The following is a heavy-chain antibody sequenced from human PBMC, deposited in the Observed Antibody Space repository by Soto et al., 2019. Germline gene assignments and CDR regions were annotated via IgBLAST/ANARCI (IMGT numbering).Heavy chain of an antibody. CDR2: INPSGGST. CDR3: ARDVTEQLLVFPHFDY. Sequence: ASVKVSCKASGYTFTSYYMHWVRQAPGQGLEWMGIINPSGGSTSYAQKFQGRVTMTRDTSTSTVYMELSSLRSDDTAVYYCARDVTEQLLVFPHFDYWGQGTLVTVSS. CDR1: GYTFTSYY. V-gene: IGHV1-46*01. D-gene: IGHD6-13*01. J-gene: IGHJ4*02.